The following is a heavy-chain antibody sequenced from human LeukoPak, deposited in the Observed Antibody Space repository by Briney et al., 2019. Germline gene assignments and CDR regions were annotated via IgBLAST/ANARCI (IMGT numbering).Heavy chain of an antibody. CDR2: ISGSGGSA. J-gene: IGHJ3*02. CDR3: AKAVGYSYDLDAFDI. V-gene: IGHV3-23*01. Sequence: GGSLRLSCAASGFTFSSYAMSWVRQAPGKGLEWVSAISGSGGSAYYADSVKGRFTISRDNSKNTLYLQMNSLRAEDTAVYYCAKAVGYSYDLDAFDIWGQGTMVTVSS. CDR1: GFTFSSYA. D-gene: IGHD5-18*01.